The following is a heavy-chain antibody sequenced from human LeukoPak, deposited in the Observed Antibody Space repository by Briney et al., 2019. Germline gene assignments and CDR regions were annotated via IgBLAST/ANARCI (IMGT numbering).Heavy chain of an antibody. V-gene: IGHV3-66*01. CDR1: GFTVSSNY. J-gene: IGHJ4*02. CDR3: ARDLIAVAGPPLDY. CDR2: IYSGGST. D-gene: IGHD6-19*01. Sequence: PGGSLRLSCAASGFTVSSNYMSWVRQAPGKGLEWVSVIYSGGSTYYADSVKGRFTISRDNAKNSLYLQMNSLRAEDTAVYYCARDLIAVAGPPLDYWGQGTLVTVSS.